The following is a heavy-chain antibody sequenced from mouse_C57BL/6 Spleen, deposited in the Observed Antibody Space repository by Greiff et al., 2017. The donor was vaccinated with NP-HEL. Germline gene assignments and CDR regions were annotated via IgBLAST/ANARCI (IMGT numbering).Heavy chain of an antibody. CDR3: ARDFITTVVAPFDY. Sequence: VQLQQSGPELKPGASVKLSCKASGYTFTSYDINWVKQRPGQGLEWIGWIYPRDGSTKYNEKFKGKATLTVDTSSSTAYMELHSLTSEDSAVYFCARDFITTVVAPFDYWGQGTTLTVSS. CDR1: GYTFTSYD. D-gene: IGHD1-1*01. CDR2: IYPRDGST. J-gene: IGHJ2*01. V-gene: IGHV1-85*01.